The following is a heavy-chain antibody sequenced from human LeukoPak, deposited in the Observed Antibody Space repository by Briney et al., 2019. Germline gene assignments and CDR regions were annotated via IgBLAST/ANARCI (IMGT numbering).Heavy chain of an antibody. CDR1: GYSISSGYY. CDR3: ASPDVGYSYGGRPYYFDY. J-gene: IGHJ4*02. Sequence: PSETLSLTCAVSGYSISSGYYWGWIRQPPGKGLEWIGSIYHSGSTNYNPSLKSRVTISVDTSKNQFSLKLSSVTAADTAVYYCASPDVGYSYGGRPYYFDYWGQGTLVTVSS. D-gene: IGHD5-18*01. V-gene: IGHV4-38-2*01. CDR2: IYHSGST.